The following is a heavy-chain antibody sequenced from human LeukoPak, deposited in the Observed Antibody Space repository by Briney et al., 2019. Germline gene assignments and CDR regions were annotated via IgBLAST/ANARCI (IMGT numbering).Heavy chain of an antibody. D-gene: IGHD2-21*01. CDR2: IRSKTYGGTS. V-gene: IGHV3-49*03. Sequence: GGSPRLSCTASGSTSGDDALNWFRQAPGKGLEWVGFIRSKTYGGTSEYAASVRGRFTISRDDSKSIAYLQMNSLKTEDTAVYYCTRDRVGLWWFNWGQGTLVTVSS. J-gene: IGHJ4*02. CDR3: TRDRVGLWWFN. CDR1: GSTSGDDA.